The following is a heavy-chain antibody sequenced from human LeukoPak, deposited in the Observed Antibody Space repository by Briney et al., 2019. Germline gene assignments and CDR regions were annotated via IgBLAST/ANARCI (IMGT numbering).Heavy chain of an antibody. J-gene: IGHJ4*02. CDR2: IKEDGSEK. CDR1: GFTFSSYG. Sequence: PGGSLRLSCAASGFTFSSYGMHWVRQAPGKGLEWVANIKEDGSEKYYVDSVKGRFTISRDNAKNSLSLQVNSLSAEDTAVYYCARSRSGYYEDYWGQGTLVTVSS. D-gene: IGHD3-22*01. CDR3: ARSRSGYYEDY. V-gene: IGHV3-7*01.